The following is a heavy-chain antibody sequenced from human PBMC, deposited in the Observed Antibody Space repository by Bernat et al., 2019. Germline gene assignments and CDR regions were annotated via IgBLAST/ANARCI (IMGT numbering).Heavy chain of an antibody. CDR3: VKDRNHHVYYFDY. V-gene: IGHV3-64D*06. CDR2: ISSNGGST. Sequence: VQLVESGGGLVQPGGSLRLSCSASGFTFSSYAMHWVRQAPGKGLEYVSAISSNGGSTYYADSVKGRFTISRYNSKNTLYLQMSSLRAEDTAVYYCVKDRNHHVYYFDYWGQGTLVTVSS. J-gene: IGHJ4*02. CDR1: GFTFSSYA.